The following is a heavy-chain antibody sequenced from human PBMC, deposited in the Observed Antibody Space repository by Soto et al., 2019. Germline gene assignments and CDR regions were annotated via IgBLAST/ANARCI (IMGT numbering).Heavy chain of an antibody. D-gene: IGHD2-15*01. CDR2: ISSSSSYI. J-gene: IGHJ6*02. Sequence: GGSLRLSCAASGFTFSSYSMNWVRQAPGKGLEWVSSISSSSSYIYYADSVKGRFTISRDNAKNSLYLQMNSLRAEDTAVYYCARSVVVAATVHYYYYGMDVWGQGTTVTVSS. V-gene: IGHV3-21*01. CDR1: GFTFSSYS. CDR3: ARSVVVAATVHYYYYGMDV.